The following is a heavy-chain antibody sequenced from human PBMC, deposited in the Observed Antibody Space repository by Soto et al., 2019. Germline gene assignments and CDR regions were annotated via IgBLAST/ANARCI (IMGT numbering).Heavy chain of an antibody. CDR2: ISGSGGST. CDR1: GFTFSSYA. D-gene: IGHD2-2*01. V-gene: IGHV3-23*01. J-gene: IGHJ5*02. Sequence: GGSLRLSCAASGFTFSSYAMSWVRQAPGKGLEWVSAISGSGGSTYYADSVKGRFTISRDNSKNTLYLQMNSLRAEDTAVYYCASRLVVVPAAKDGFWFDPWGQGTLVTVSS. CDR3: ASRLVVVPAAKDGFWFDP.